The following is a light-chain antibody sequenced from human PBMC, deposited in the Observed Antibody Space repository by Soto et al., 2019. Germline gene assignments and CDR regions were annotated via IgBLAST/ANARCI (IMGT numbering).Light chain of an antibody. V-gene: IGKV1-9*01. Sequence: DIQMTQSPSSLSASLGDRVTITCRASQGISSYLAWYQQKPGKAPKLLIYAASTLQSGVPSRFSGSGYGTEFNLTISSPQPEDFATYYCQQLNSYPVTFGPGTKVDIK. J-gene: IGKJ3*01. CDR3: QQLNSYPVT. CDR1: QGISSY. CDR2: AAS.